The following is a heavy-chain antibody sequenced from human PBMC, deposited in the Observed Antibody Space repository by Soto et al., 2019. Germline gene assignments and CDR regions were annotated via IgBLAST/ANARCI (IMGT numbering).Heavy chain of an antibody. CDR2: INEDGTKR. V-gene: IGHV3-7*01. D-gene: IGHD2-15*01. CDR1: GFSLTGYW. Sequence: EVQLVESGGGLVQSGGSLRLSCIASGFSLTGYWMSWVRQTPGKGLEWVAKINEDGTKRDYMESVEGRFTISRDNAKNSLSLQMNSLRGDDTAVYYCTRWDGRCSGGSCFFDSWGQGPLVTVSS. J-gene: IGHJ4*02. CDR3: TRWDGRCSGGSCFFDS.